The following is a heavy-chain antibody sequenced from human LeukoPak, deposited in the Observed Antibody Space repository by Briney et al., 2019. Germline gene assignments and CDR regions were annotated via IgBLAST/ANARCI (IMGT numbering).Heavy chain of an antibody. CDR3: ARGPYSSGWYRHRAVNWFDP. V-gene: IGHV1-8*01. Sequence: ASVKVSCKASGYTFTSYDINWVRQATGQGLEWMRWMNPNSGNTGYAQKFQGRVTMTRNTSISTAYMELSSLRSEDTAVYYCARGPYSSGWYRHRAVNWFDPWGQGTLVTVSS. CDR1: GYTFTSYD. J-gene: IGHJ5*02. D-gene: IGHD6-19*01. CDR2: MNPNSGNT.